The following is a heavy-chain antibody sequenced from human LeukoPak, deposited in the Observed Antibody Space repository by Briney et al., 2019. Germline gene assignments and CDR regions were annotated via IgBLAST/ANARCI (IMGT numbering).Heavy chain of an antibody. V-gene: IGHV1-69*05. Sequence: ASVKVSCKASGGTFSSYAISWVRQAPGQGLEWMGGIIPIFGTANYAQKFQGRVTITTDESTSTAYMELSSLRSEDTAVYYCARVNGGGSYPINNYFDYWGQGTLVTVSS. CDR3: ARVNGGGSYPINNYFDY. D-gene: IGHD1-26*01. CDR1: GGTFSSYA. J-gene: IGHJ4*02. CDR2: IIPIFGTA.